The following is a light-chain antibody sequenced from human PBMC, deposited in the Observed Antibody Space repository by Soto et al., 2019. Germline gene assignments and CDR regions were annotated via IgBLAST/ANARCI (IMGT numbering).Light chain of an antibody. J-gene: IGKJ1*01. CDR1: QDIATY. CDR2: DAS. CDR3: QQYDNLPPTWT. Sequence: DIKMTQSPSSLSASVGNRVTLTCQASQDIATYLNWYQQKPGKAPYLLIYDASNLETGVPSRFSGGGSGTHFTFTISNLQPEDIATYYCQQYDNLPPTWTFGQGTKVEIE. V-gene: IGKV1-33*01.